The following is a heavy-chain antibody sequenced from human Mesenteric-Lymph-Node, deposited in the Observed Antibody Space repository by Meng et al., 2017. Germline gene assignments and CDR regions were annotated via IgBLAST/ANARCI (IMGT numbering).Heavy chain of an antibody. V-gene: IGHV5-51*01. CDR1: GYSFTSYW. D-gene: IGHD4-23*01. CDR3: ASSGDYGGNAFDY. Sequence: KVSCKGSGYSFTSYWIGWVRQMPGKGLEWMGIIYPGDSDTRYSPSFQGQVTISADKSISTAYLQWSSLKASDTAMYYCASSGDYGGNAFDYWAQGTLVTVSS. CDR2: IYPGDSDT. J-gene: IGHJ4*02.